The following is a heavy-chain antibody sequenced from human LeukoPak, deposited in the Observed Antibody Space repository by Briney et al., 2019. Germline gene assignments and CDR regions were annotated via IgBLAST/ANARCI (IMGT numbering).Heavy chain of an antibody. D-gene: IGHD7-27*01. CDR2: ITTSDGNT. CDR1: GFTFSGYA. V-gene: IGHV3-23*01. Sequence: GGSLRLSCAASGFTFSGYAMSWVRQAPGKGLEWVSTITTSDGNTYYADSVKGRFTVSRDNSKNTLYLQMNSLRAEDTAVYYCAKDGGLWVSAHWGDSWGRGTLVTVSS. CDR3: AKDGGLWVSAHWGDS. J-gene: IGHJ4*02.